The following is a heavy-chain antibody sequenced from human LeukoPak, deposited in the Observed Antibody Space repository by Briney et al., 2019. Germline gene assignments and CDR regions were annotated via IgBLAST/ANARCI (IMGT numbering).Heavy chain of an antibody. CDR3: AKDRRGSSSYIFEY. CDR2: ISWNSGSI. CDR1: GFTFDDYA. D-gene: IGHD6-6*01. Sequence: PGRSLRLSCAASGFTFDDYAMHWVRQAPGKGLEWVSGISWNSGSIGYADSVKGRFTISRDNAKNSLYLQMNSLRAEDTALYYCAKDRRGSSSYIFEYWGQGTLVTVSS. J-gene: IGHJ4*02. V-gene: IGHV3-9*01.